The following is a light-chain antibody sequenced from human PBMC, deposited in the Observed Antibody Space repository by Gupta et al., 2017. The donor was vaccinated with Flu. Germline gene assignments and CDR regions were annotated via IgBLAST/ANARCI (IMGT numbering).Light chain of an antibody. J-gene: IGLJ2*01. CDR3: QVWDSSSDHPVV. Sequence: GENIGRKSVHWYQQRPGQAPVLVIFDDNVRPSGIPARFSGSNSGDTATLTILRVEAGDEADFYCQVWDSSSDHPVVFGGGTNLAVL. CDR1: NIGRKS. CDR2: DDN. V-gene: IGLV3-21*01.